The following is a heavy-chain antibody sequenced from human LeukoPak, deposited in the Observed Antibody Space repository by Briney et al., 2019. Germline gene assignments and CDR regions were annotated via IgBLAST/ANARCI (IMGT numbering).Heavy chain of an antibody. D-gene: IGHD3-3*01. J-gene: IGHJ4*02. Sequence: GGSLRLSCAVSGFTFSSYGMHWVRQAPGKGLEWMAVISYDGTNKYYADSVKGRFTISRYNSKNTLYLQMNSLRAEDTAVYYCAKDLNYDFWSGLGNWGQGTLVTVSS. V-gene: IGHV3-30*18. CDR3: AKDLNYDFWSGLGN. CDR1: GFTFSSYG. CDR2: ISYDGTNK.